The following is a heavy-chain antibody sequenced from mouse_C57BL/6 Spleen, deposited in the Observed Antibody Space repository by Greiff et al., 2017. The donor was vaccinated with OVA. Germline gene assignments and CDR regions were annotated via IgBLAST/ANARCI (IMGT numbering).Heavy chain of an antibody. CDR2: ISSGSSTI. CDR1: GFTFSDYG. J-gene: IGHJ2*01. CDR3: ARYYYGSSGGYFDY. V-gene: IGHV5-17*01. Sequence: EVMLVESGGGLVKPGGSLKLSCAASGFTFSDYGMHWVRQAPEKGLEWVAYISSGSSTIYYADTVKGRFTISRDNAKNTLFLQMTSLRSEDTAMYYCARYYYGSSGGYFDYWGQGTTLTVSS. D-gene: IGHD1-1*01.